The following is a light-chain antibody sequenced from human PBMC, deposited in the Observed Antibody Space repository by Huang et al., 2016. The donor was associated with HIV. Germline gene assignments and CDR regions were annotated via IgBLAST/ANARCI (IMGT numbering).Light chain of an antibody. Sequence: EIVMTQSPATLSVSPGGGATLSCRASQNVRRNLAWYQQTPGQAPRLLSYDTSTRASFVPARFSGSGSGTEFTLTISVLQSEDFAVYSCQQYDNWPPGLTFGGGTKVEI. CDR1: QNVRRN. J-gene: IGKJ4*01. CDR3: QQYDNWPPGLT. V-gene: IGKV3D-15*01. CDR2: DTS.